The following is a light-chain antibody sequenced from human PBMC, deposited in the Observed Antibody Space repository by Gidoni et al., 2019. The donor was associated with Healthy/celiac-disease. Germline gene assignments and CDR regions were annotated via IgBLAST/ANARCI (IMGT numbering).Light chain of an antibody. Sequence: EIVMTQSPATLSVSPGESATLSCRASESISINLAWYQQKPGQAPRLLISGASTRATGIPARFSGSGSGTEFTLTISSLQSEDFALYYCHQYNNWPPEDTFXQXTRLXIK. CDR2: GAS. CDR1: ESISIN. CDR3: HQYNNWPPEDT. J-gene: IGKJ5*01. V-gene: IGKV3-15*01.